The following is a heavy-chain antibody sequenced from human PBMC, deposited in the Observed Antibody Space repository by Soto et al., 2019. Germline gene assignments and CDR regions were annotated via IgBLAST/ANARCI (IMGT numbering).Heavy chain of an antibody. CDR2: MNPNSGNT. Sequence: ASVKVSCKASGYNFTSYDMNWVRQATGQGLEWMGWMNPNSGNTGYAQKFQGRVTMTRNTAIGTAYMELSSLRSEDTAVSYCASGRGCMVRGVIHPDRYYYYYMDVWGKGTTVTVSS. D-gene: IGHD3-10*01. J-gene: IGHJ6*03. CDR1: GYNFTSYD. V-gene: IGHV1-8*01. CDR3: ASGRGCMVRGVIHPDRYYYYYMDV.